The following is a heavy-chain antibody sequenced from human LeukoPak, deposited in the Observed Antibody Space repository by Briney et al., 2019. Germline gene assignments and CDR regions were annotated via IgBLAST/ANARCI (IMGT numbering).Heavy chain of an antibody. CDR1: GSTFSNYW. D-gene: IGHD3-22*01. J-gene: IGHJ4*02. CDR3: AREYYYDSSGYYYFDY. CDR2: IYSGGST. V-gene: IGHV3-53*01. Sequence: TGGSLRLSCAASGSTFSNYWMTWVRQAPGKGLEWVSVIYSGGSTYYADSVKGRFTISRDNSKNTLYLQMNSLRAEDTAVYYCAREYYYDSSGYYYFDYWGQGTLVTVSS.